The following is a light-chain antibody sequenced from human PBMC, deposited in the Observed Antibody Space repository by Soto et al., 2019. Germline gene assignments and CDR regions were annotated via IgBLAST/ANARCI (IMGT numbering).Light chain of an antibody. CDR3: AAGDDSLNGVYV. J-gene: IGLJ1*01. CDR2: SDD. CDR1: RSNIGSNN. V-gene: IGLV1-44*01. Sequence: QSVLTQPPSASGTPGQRVTISCSGSRSNIGSNNVYWYQQLPGTAPKLLIYSDDKRPSGVPDRFSGSNSGTSASLAISGLQSEDEADYYCAAGDDSLNGVYVFGPGTKLTVL.